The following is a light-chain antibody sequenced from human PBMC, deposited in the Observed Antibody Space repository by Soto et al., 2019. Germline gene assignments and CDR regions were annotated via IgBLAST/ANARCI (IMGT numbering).Light chain of an antibody. J-gene: IGKJ2*01. Sequence: EIVMTQSPATLSVSPGERVPLSCRASASISSNLAWYQQHPGQAPRLLIYAATARATGVPARFSGSVSGTEFALTICGLRSEEFAGYYCQQSHDWPHPFGQGTKLEI. CDR3: QQSHDWPHP. V-gene: IGKV3-15*01. CDR1: ASISSN. CDR2: AAT.